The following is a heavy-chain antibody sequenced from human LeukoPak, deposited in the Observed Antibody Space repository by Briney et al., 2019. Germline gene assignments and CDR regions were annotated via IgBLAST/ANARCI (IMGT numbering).Heavy chain of an antibody. CDR2: VFNSGTT. V-gene: IGHV4-39*07. D-gene: IGHD5-12*01. CDR1: GGSISTLDYY. CDR3: TSAYSGHDFDY. J-gene: IGHJ4*02. Sequence: SETLSLTCSVSGGSISTLDYYWGWVRQPPGTGLEWLGSVFNSGTTHYNPSLNSRVTISLDTSKNQFSLKLSSVTAADTAVYFCTSAYSGHDFDYWGQGTLVPVSS.